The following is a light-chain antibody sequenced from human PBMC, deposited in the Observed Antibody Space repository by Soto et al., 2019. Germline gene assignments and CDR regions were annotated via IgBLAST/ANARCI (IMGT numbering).Light chain of an antibody. CDR1: QSVSSSY. CDR2: GAS. Sequence: EIVMTQSPATLSVSPGERATLSCRASQSVSSSYLAWYQQKPGQAPRLLIYGASSRATGTPDRFSGSGSGTDFTLTISRLEPEDFAVYYCQLYGSSLRAFGQGTKVDI. V-gene: IGKV3-20*01. CDR3: QLYGSSLRA. J-gene: IGKJ1*01.